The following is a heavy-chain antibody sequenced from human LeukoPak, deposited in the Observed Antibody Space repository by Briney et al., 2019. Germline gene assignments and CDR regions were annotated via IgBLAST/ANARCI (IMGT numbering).Heavy chain of an antibody. CDR3: ASCSGYYLDGMDV. CDR2: ISSSSSYI. CDR1: GFTFSSYS. D-gene: IGHD3-3*01. Sequence: GGSLRLSCAASGFTFSSYSMNWVRQAPGKGLEWVSSISSSSSYIYYADSVKGRFTISRDNSKNTLYLQMNSLRAEDTAVYYCASCSGYYLDGMDVWGQGTTVTVSS. V-gene: IGHV3-21*04. J-gene: IGHJ6*02.